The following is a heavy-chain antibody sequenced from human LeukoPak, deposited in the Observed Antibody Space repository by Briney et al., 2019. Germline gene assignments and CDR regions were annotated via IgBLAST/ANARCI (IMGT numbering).Heavy chain of an antibody. V-gene: IGHV1-24*01. J-gene: IGHJ5*02. Sequence: ASVKVSCKVSGYTLTELSMHWVRQAPGKGLEWMGGFDPEDGETIYAQKFQGRVTMTEDTSTDTAYMELSSLRSDDTAVYYCARDNDSSSWYWFDPWGQGTLVTVSS. CDR1: GYTLTELS. CDR2: FDPEDGET. CDR3: ARDNDSSSWYWFDP. D-gene: IGHD6-13*01.